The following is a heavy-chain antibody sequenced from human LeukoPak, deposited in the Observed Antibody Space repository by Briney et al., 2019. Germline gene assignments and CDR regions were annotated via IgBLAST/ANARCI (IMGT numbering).Heavy chain of an antibody. CDR2: FGSGGGT. J-gene: IGHJ4*02. D-gene: IGHD1-14*01. CDR3: AKVVAPSTTRNLDY. Sequence: PGGSLRLSCAASGFTFTTYAMTWVRQAPGKGLEWVSTFGSGGGTYYADSVKGRFTISKDNSKNTLYLQLNNLGAEDTALYYCAKVVAPSTTRNLDYWGRGTLVIVSS. V-gene: IGHV3-23*01. CDR1: GFTFTTYA.